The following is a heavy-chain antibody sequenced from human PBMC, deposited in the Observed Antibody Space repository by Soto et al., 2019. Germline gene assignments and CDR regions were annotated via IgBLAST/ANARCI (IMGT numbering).Heavy chain of an antibody. Sequence: PSETLSLTCTVSGGSISSYYWSWIRQPPGKGLEWIGYIYYSGSTNYNPSLKSRVTISVDTSKNQFSLKLSSVTAADTAVYYCARFPEVAGPFDYWGQGTLVTVS. D-gene: IGHD6-19*01. CDR1: GGSISSYY. V-gene: IGHV4-59*01. CDR2: IYYSGST. CDR3: ARFPEVAGPFDY. J-gene: IGHJ4*02.